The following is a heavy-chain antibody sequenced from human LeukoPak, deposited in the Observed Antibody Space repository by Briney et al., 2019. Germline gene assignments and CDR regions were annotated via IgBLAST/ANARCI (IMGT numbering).Heavy chain of an antibody. V-gene: IGHV1-3*01. J-gene: IGHJ5*02. CDR3: ARVGSGSGDWFDP. CDR2: INAGNGNT. Sequence: ASVKVSCKASGYTFTSYAMHWVRQAPGQRLEWMGWINAGNGNTKYSQKFQGRVTITRDTSASTAYMELSSLRSEDTAVYYCARVGSGSGDWFDPWGQGTLVTVSS. CDR1: GYTFTSYA. D-gene: IGHD6-19*01.